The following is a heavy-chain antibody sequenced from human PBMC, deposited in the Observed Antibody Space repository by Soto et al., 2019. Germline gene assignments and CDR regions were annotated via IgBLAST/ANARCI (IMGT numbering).Heavy chain of an antibody. D-gene: IGHD3-3*01. J-gene: IGHJ4*02. V-gene: IGHV1-18*01. CDR3: AREYYDFWSGYAYYFDY. Sequence: QVQLVQSGAEVKKPGASVKVSCKASGYTFTSYGISWVRQAPGQGLEWMGWISAYNGNTNYAQKLQGRVTMTTGTSTSTAYMELSRLRSDDTAVYYCAREYYDFWSGYAYYFDYWGQGTLVPVSS. CDR1: GYTFTSYG. CDR2: ISAYNGNT.